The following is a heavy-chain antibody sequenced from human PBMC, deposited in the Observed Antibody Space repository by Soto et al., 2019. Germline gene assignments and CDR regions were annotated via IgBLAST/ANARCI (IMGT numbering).Heavy chain of an antibody. V-gene: IGHV3-23*01. CDR2: ISGSGGST. CDR3: AKGACGGSCYLYYYYGMDV. Sequence: EVQLLESGGGLVQPGGSLRLSCAASGFTFSSYATSWVRQAPGKGLEWVSAISGSGGSTYYADSVKGRFTISRDNSKNTLYLQMNSLRAEDTAVYYCAKGACGGSCYLYYYYGMDVWGQGTTVTVSS. J-gene: IGHJ6*02. CDR1: GFTFSSYA. D-gene: IGHD2-15*01.